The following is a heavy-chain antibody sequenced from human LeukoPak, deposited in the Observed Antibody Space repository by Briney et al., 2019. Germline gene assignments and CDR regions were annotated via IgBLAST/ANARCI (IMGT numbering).Heavy chain of an antibody. V-gene: IGHV3-23*01. CDR3: AKDHEAYYDIW. D-gene: IGHD3-9*01. CDR2: ISGSGGST. Sequence: GGSLRLSCAASGFTFSSYAMSWVRQAPGRGLEWVSAISGSGGSTYYADSVKGRFTISRDNSKNTLYLQMNSLRAEDTAVYYCAKDHEAYYDIWGGQGTLVTVSS. CDR1: GFTFSSYA. J-gene: IGHJ4*02.